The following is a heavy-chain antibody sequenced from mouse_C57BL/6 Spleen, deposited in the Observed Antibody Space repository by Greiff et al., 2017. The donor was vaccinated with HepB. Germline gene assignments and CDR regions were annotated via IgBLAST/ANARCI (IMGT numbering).Heavy chain of an antibody. V-gene: IGHV1-9*01. CDR1: GYTFTGYW. CDR3: ARKRASYYSNYGGYFDY. D-gene: IGHD2-5*01. CDR2: ILPGSGST. Sequence: VQLQQSGAELMKPGASVKLSCKATGYTFTGYWIEWVKQRPGHGLEWIGEILPGSGSTNYNEKFKGKATFTADTSSNTAYMQLSSLTTEDSAIYYCARKRASYYSNYGGYFDYWGQGTTLTVSS. J-gene: IGHJ2*01.